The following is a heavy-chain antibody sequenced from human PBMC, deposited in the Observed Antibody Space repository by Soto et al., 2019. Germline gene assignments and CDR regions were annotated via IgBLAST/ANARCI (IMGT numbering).Heavy chain of an antibody. CDR1: GFTFSSYG. D-gene: IGHD6-6*01. Sequence: SLTLSCAASGFTFSSYGMHWVRQAPGKGLEWVAVISYDGSNKYYADSVKGRFTISRDNSKNTLYLQMNSLRAEDTAVYYCAKDVEALARVGGMDVWGQGTTVTVSS. CDR2: ISYDGSNK. CDR3: AKDVEALARVGGMDV. J-gene: IGHJ6*02. V-gene: IGHV3-30*18.